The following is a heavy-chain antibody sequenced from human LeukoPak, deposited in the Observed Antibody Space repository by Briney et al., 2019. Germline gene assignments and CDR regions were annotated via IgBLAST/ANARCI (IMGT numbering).Heavy chain of an antibody. V-gene: IGHV1-18*01. J-gene: IGHJ3*02. CDR2: INVYNGNT. CDR3: ARSLQGDHFDI. CDR1: GYSFTTYG. Sequence: ASVKVSCKASGYSFTTYGITWVRQAPGQGFEWMGWINVYNGNTNYAQKIQGRVTMTTDTSTTTAYMELRSLRSDDTAVYYCARSLQGDHFDIWGQGTMVTVSS. D-gene: IGHD2-21*01.